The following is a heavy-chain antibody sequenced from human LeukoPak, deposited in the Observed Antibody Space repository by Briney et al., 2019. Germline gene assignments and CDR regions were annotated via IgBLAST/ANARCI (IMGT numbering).Heavy chain of an antibody. D-gene: IGHD3-22*01. CDR3: ARHPYDSSGNYRPGFDY. V-gene: IGHV4-39*01. CDR1: GGSISSSSYY. CDR2: IDYSGST. J-gene: IGHJ4*02. Sequence: PSKTLSLTCTVSGGSISSSSYYWGWIRQPPGKGLEWIGSIDYSGSTSYNPSLKSRVTISVDTSRNQVSLKLTSVTAAETAVYYCARHPYDSSGNYRPGFDYWGQGSRVTVSS.